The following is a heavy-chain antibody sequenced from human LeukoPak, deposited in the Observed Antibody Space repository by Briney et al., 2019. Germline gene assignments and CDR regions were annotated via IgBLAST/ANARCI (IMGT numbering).Heavy chain of an antibody. D-gene: IGHD2-2*01. CDR1: GGSISSGSYY. V-gene: IGHV4-61*02. CDR3: ARGDQDFDY. CDR2: IYTSGST. Sequence: PSQTLSLTCTVSGGSISSGSYYWSWIRQPAGKGLEWIGRIYTSGSTNYNPSLKSRVTISVDTSKNQFSLKLSSVTAADTAVYYCARGDQDFDYWGQGTLVTVSS. J-gene: IGHJ4*02.